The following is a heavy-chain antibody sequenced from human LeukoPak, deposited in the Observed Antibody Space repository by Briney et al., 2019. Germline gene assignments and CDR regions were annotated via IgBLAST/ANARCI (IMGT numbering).Heavy chain of an antibody. V-gene: IGHV3-9*01. CDR3: APADYGGNLGY. CDR2: ISWNSGSI. D-gene: IGHD4-17*01. Sequence: PGRSLRLSCAASGFTFDDYAMHWVRQAPGKGLEWVSGISWNSGSIGYADSVKGRFTISRDNAKNSLYLQMNSLRAEDTALYYCAPADYGGNLGYWGQGTLVTVPS. J-gene: IGHJ4*02. CDR1: GFTFDDYA.